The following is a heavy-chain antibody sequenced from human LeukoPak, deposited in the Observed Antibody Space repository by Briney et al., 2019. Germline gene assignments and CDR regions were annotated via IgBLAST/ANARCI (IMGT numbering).Heavy chain of an antibody. J-gene: IGHJ4*02. CDR1: GFTFSSYA. D-gene: IGHD6-19*01. V-gene: IGHV3-64*01. CDR3: ARGHSSGWTDPYFDY. CDR2: ISSNGGST. Sequence: GGSLRLSCAASGFTFSSYAMHWVRQAPGKGLEYVSAISSNGGSTYYANSVKGRFTISRDNSKNTLYLQMGSLRAEDMAVYYCARGHSSGWTDPYFDYWGQGTLVTVSS.